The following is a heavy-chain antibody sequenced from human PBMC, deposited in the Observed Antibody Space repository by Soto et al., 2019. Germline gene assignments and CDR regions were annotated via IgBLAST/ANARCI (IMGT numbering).Heavy chain of an antibody. D-gene: IGHD3-10*01. J-gene: IGHJ5*02. V-gene: IGHV4-34*01. Sequence: SETLSLTCAVYGGSFSGYYWSWIRQPPGKGLEWIGEINHSGSTNYNPSLKSRVTISVDTSKNQFSLKLSSVTAADTAVYYCARPRRVTMVRGVTHNWFDPWGQGTLVTVS. CDR3: ARPRRVTMVRGVTHNWFDP. CDR2: INHSGST. CDR1: GGSFSGYY.